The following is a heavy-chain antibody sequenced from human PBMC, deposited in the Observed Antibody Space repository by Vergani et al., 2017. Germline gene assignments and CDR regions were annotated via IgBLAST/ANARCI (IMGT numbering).Heavy chain of an antibody. Sequence: QVQLVQSGAEVKKPGSSVKVSCKASGGTFSSYAISWVRQAPGQGLEWVGGIITIFGTANYAQKFQGRVTITADESTSTAYMELSSLRSEDTAVYYCARWWVHSSSSYYFQHWGQGTLVTVSS. CDR2: IITIFGTA. CDR1: GGTFSSYA. CDR3: ARWWVHSSSSYYFQH. J-gene: IGHJ1*01. V-gene: IGHV1-69*01. D-gene: IGHD6-6*01.